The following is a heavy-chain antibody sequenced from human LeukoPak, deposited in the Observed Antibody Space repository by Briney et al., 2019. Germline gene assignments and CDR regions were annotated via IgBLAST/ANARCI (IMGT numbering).Heavy chain of an antibody. CDR2: IRHDGSEK. V-gene: IGHV3-7*01. CDR1: GFTFSSFW. CDR3: ARKPLSGGYGGTIDY. Sequence: GGSLRLSCAGSGFTFSSFWMSWVRQAPGKGLEWVANIRHDGSEKYYEDSVKGRFTISRDNAKNSLYLQMNSLRAEDTAVYYCARKPLSGGYGGTIDYWGQGTLVTVSS. D-gene: IGHD5-12*01. J-gene: IGHJ4*02.